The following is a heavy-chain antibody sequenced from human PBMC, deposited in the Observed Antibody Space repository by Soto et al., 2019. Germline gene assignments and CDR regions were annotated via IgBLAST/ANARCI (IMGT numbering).Heavy chain of an antibody. CDR3: ARHGGALAYYYGMDV. J-gene: IGHJ6*02. Sequence: PSETLSLTCTVSGGSISSSSYYWGWIRQPPGKGLEWIGSIYYSGSTYYNPSLKSRVTISVDTSKNQFSLKLSSVTAADTAVYYCARHGGALAYYYGMDVWGQGTTVTAP. CDR2: IYYSGST. CDR1: GGSISSSSYY. D-gene: IGHD3-16*01. V-gene: IGHV4-39*01.